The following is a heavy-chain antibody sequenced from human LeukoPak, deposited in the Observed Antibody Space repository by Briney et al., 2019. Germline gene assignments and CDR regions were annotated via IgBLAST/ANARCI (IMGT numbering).Heavy chain of an antibody. V-gene: IGHV4-59*01. CDR3: ARGLGSDYGDWYFDI. D-gene: IGHD4-17*01. CDR2: IYYSGTT. J-gene: IGHJ2*01. CDR1: GGSISSYY. Sequence: PSETLSLTCTVSGGSISSYYRSWIRQSPGKGLEWIGYIYYSGTTDYNPSLKSRVTISEDTSKNQFSLKLNSVTAADTAVYYCARGLGSDYGDWYFDIWGRGILVTVSS.